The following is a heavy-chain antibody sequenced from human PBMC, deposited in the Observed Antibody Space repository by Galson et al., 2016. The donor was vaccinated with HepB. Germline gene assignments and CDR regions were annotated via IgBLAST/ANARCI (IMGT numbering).Heavy chain of an antibody. CDR2: IKRDGSET. D-gene: IGHD6-19*01. CDR3: ARDGSGWLFDS. J-gene: IGHJ4*02. Sequence: SLRLSCAASGFTFSNYWMSRIRQSPGKGLEWVGNIKRDGSETYYVDSVRGRFTISRDNARNSLYLQMNSLRAEDTAVYYCARDGSGWLFDSWGQGTLVTVSS. V-gene: IGHV3-7*01. CDR1: GFTFSNYW.